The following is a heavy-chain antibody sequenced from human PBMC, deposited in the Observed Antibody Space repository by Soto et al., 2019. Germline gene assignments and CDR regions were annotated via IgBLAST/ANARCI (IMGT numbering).Heavy chain of an antibody. Sequence: EVQLVESGGGLVQPGGSLRLSCAASGFTFSSYWMHWVSQVPGKGLEWVSQISADGKTMYYADSVNGRFSISRDNAKNTLYLQMNSLRVEDTAVYYCARENSGLVRGYDYWGQGSLVTVSP. V-gene: IGHV3-74*01. CDR1: GFTFSSYW. D-gene: IGHD6-13*01. CDR3: ARENSGLVRGYDY. CDR2: ISADGKTM. J-gene: IGHJ4*02.